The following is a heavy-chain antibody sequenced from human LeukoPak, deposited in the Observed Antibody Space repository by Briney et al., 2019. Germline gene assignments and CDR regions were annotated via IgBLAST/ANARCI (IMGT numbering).Heavy chain of an antibody. CDR3: ARGGRFFYYYYYMDV. CDR1: GGSISSYY. CDR2: IYYSGST. D-gene: IGHD5-12*01. Sequence: PSETLSLTCTVSGGSISSYYWSWIRQPPGKGLEWIGYIYYSGSTNYNPSPKSRVTISVDTSKNQFSLKLSSVTAADTAVYYCARGGRFFYYYYYMDVWGKGTTVTVSS. J-gene: IGHJ6*03. V-gene: IGHV4-59*01.